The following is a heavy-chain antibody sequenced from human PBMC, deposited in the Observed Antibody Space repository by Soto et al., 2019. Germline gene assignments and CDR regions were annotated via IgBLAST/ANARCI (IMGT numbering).Heavy chain of an antibody. CDR2: IFYSGST. V-gene: IGHV4-31*03. D-gene: IGHD2-15*01. CDR3: ARGGSGDIVVVAAIDY. Sequence: QVQLQESGPGLVKPSQTLSLTCTVSGGSISSGNYYWSWIRQHPGKGLEWIGYIFYSGSTYYNPSLKSRVTIPVDTSKNQFSLKLSSVTAADTAVYYCARGGSGDIVVVAAIDYWGQGTLVTVSS. J-gene: IGHJ4*02. CDR1: GGSISSGNYY.